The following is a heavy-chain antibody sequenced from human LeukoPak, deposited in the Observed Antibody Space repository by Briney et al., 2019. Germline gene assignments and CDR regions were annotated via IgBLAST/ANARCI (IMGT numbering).Heavy chain of an antibody. CDR2: IWSDGSNE. V-gene: IGHV3-33*01. CDR3: ARDYGNSPFDY. J-gene: IGHJ4*02. Sequence: GGSLRLSCAASGFSFSSYGMHWVRQAPGKGLEWVAVIWSDGSNEGYADSAKGRFTISRDNSKNTLSLQMNSLTAEDTAVYFCARDYGNSPFDYWGQGTLVTVSS. D-gene: IGHD4-23*01. CDR1: GFSFSSYG.